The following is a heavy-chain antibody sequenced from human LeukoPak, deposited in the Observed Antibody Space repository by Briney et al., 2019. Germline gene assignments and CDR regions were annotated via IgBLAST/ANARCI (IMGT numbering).Heavy chain of an antibody. Sequence: SGTLSLTCAVSGGSISSSNWWSWVRQPPGKGLEWIGYIYYSGSTNYNPSLKSRVTISVDTSKNQFSLKLSSVTAADTAVYYCARDNEKWELLSGAFDISGQGTMVTVSS. V-gene: IGHV4-4*02. J-gene: IGHJ3*02. CDR1: GGSISSSNW. CDR2: IYYSGST. CDR3: ARDNEKWELLSGAFDI. D-gene: IGHD1-26*01.